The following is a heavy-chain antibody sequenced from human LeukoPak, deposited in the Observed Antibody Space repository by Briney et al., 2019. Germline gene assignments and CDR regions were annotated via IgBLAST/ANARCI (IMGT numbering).Heavy chain of an antibody. CDR1: GYTITSYG. J-gene: IGHJ3*02. D-gene: IGHD3-22*01. CDR3: ARISYYYDSSGYSLDAFDI. CDR2: ISAYT. V-gene: IGHV1-18*01. Sequence: ASVKVSCKASGYTITSYGISWVRQAPGQGLEWMGWISAYTNYAQKLQGRATMTTDTSTSTAYMELRSLRSDDTAVYYCARISYYYDSSGYSLDAFDIWGQGTMVTVSS.